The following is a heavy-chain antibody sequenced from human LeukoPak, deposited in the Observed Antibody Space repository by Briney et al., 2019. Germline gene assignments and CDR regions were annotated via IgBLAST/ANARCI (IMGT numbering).Heavy chain of an antibody. CDR3: ARAGAGYCSTTSCYYFDY. D-gene: IGHD2-2*03. V-gene: IGHV3-48*01. J-gene: IGHJ4*02. CDR2: ISRSSSTI. Sequence: PGGSLRLSCVASGFTFSSYSMNWVRQAPGKGLEWVSYISRSSSTIYYAGSVKGRFTISRDNGKNSLYLQVNSLRAEDTAVYYCARAGAGYCSTTSCYYFDYWGQGTLVTVSS. CDR1: GFTFSSYS.